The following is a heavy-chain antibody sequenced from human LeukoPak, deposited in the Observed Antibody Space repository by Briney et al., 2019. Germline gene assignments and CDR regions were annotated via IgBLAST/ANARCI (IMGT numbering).Heavy chain of an antibody. D-gene: IGHD3-22*01. CDR3: ARDRGYYDSSGYPFFDY. CDR1: DGSISSSSYY. Sequence: SETLSLTCTVSDGSISSSSYYWGWIRQPPGKGLEWIGSIYYSGSTYYNPSLKSRVTISVDTSKNQFSLKLSSVTAADTAVYYCARDRGYYDSSGYPFFDYWGQGTLVTVSS. CDR2: IYYSGST. V-gene: IGHV4-39*07. J-gene: IGHJ4*02.